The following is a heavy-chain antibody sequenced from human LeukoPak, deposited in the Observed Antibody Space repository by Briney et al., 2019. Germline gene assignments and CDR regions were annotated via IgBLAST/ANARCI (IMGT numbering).Heavy chain of an antibody. D-gene: IGHD3-3*01. Sequence: PSETLSLTCTVSGGSVSSYYWSWIRQPAGKGLEWIGRINPSGSTNYNPSLKSRLTMSVGTSKNQFSLKLSSVTAADTAVYYCAKYYDFWSGYYDIWGQGTMVTVSS. CDR2: INPSGST. CDR1: GGSVSSYY. J-gene: IGHJ3*02. V-gene: IGHV4-4*07. CDR3: AKYYDFWSGYYDI.